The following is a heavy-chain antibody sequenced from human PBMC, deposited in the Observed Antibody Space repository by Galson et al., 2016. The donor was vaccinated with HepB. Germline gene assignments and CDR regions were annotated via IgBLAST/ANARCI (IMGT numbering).Heavy chain of an antibody. V-gene: IGHV1-46*01. J-gene: IGHJ5*02. CDR1: GYTLTTYY. CDR2: INLRSGDT. CDR3: AGDDGQCVRFDP. Sequence: SVKVSCKASGYTLTTYYIHWVRQAPGQGLEWVGIINLRSGDTAYPQKFQARVIMTRDTSTSTVYMELSSLRSEDTAVYYCAGDDGQCVRFDPWGQGTPVTVSS. D-gene: IGHD3-16*02.